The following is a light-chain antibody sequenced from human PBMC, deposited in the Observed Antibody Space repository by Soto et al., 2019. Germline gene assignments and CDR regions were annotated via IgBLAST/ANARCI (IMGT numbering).Light chain of an antibody. CDR1: SSDVGGYNY. Sequence: QSALTQPASVSGSPGQSITISCTGTSSDVGGYNYVSWYQQHPGKAPKLMIFDVSDRPSGVSDRFSGSKSGNTASLPLSGLQAEDEADYYCSSYARSSPVVFGGGTKLTVL. V-gene: IGLV2-14*01. CDR2: DVS. J-gene: IGLJ2*01. CDR3: SSYARSSPVV.